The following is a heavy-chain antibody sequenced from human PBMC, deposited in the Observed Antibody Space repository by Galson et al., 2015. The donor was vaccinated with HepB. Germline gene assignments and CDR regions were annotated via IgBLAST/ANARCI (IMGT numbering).Heavy chain of an antibody. J-gene: IGHJ4*02. CDR1: GGSISSSSYY. CDR3: ARQRGHTSHFDY. V-gene: IGHV4-39*01. CDR2: IYYSGST. Sequence: SETLSLTCTVSGGSISSSSYYWGWIRQPPGKGLEWIGSIYYSGSTYYNPSLKSRVTISVDTSKIQFSLKLSSVTAADTAVYYCARQRGHTSHFDYWGQGTLVTVSS.